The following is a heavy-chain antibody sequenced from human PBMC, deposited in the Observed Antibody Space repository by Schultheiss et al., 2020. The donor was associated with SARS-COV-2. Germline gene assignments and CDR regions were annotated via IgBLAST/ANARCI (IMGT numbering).Heavy chain of an antibody. D-gene: IGHD1-26*01. CDR2: ISSTSSTI. CDR3: ARGGSGSYWGDYYYYGMDV. CDR1: GFTFRRNS. V-gene: IGHV3-48*01. J-gene: IGHJ6*02. Sequence: GGSLRLSCAASGFTFRRNSMNWVRQAAGKGLEWVSYISSTSSTIYYADSVKGRFTISRDNAKNSLYLQMNSLRAEDTAVYYCARGGSGSYWGDYYYYGMDVWGQGTTVTVSS.